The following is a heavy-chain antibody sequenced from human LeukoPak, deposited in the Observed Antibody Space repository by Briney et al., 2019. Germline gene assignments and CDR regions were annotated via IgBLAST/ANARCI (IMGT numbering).Heavy chain of an antibody. Sequence: PGGSLRLPCAASGFTFSSYAMHWVRQAPGKGLEWVAVISYDGSNKYYADSVKGRFTISRDNSKNTLYLQMNSLRAEDTAVYYCARDRLHYDILTGHDYWGQGTLVTVSS. CDR2: ISYDGSNK. V-gene: IGHV3-30-3*01. D-gene: IGHD3-9*01. CDR1: GFTFSSYA. J-gene: IGHJ4*02. CDR3: ARDRLHYDILTGHDY.